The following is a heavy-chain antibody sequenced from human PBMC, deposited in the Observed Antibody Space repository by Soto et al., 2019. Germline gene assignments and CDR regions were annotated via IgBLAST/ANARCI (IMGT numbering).Heavy chain of an antibody. V-gene: IGHV1-18*01. D-gene: IGHD6-13*01. CDR3: ARDTPAAGIEGKGQDFDY. J-gene: IGHJ4*02. CDR1: GYTFTSYG. CDR2: ISAYNGNT. Sequence: QVQLVQSGAEVKKPGASVKVSCKASGYTFTSYGISWVRQAPGQGLERMGWISAYNGNTNYAQKLQGRVTMTTDTATSTAYMELRSLRADDTAVYYCARDTPAAGIEGKGQDFDYWGQGTLVTVSS.